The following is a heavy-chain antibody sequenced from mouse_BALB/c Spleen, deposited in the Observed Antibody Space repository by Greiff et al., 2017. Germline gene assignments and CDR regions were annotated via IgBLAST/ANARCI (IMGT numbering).Heavy chain of an antibody. CDR1: GFTFSSYA. Sequence: DVHLVESGGGLVKPGGSLKLSCAASGFTFSSYAMSWVRQTPEKRLEWVASISSGGSTYYPDSVKGRFTISRDNARNILYLQMSSLRSEDTAMYYCARWLLRDFAYGGQGTLVTVSA. J-gene: IGHJ3*01. V-gene: IGHV5-6-5*01. CDR2: ISSGGST. CDR3: ARWLLRDFAY. D-gene: IGHD2-3*01.